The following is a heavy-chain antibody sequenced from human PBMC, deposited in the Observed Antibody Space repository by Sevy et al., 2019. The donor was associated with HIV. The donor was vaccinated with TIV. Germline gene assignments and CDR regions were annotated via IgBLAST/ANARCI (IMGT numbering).Heavy chain of an antibody. V-gene: IGHV1-46*01. CDR2: INPSGGSA. CDR3: AREVVPAAIRTYYYFEY. D-gene: IGHD2-2*02. J-gene: IGHJ4*02. Sequence: ASVKVSCNASGYTFTGYYIHWVRQAPGQGLEWMGLINPSGGSASYAQKFQGRVTMTRATSTSTVYMELSSLRSEDTAVYYCAREVVPAAIRTYYYFEYWGQGTLVTVSS. CDR1: GYTFTGYY.